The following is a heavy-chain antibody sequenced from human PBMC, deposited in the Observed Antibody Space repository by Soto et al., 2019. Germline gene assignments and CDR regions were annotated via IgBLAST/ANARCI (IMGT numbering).Heavy chain of an antibody. V-gene: IGHV3-23*01. CDR2: MSGSSSTT. D-gene: IGHD1-7*01. Sequence: LRLSCATSGLTFSNYAMSWVRQAPGGGLEWVSSMSGSSSTTYYADSVRGRFTISRDRSKNTLYLQMSSLRAEDTALYYCAKNQERELPRVIDFWGQGTLVTV. J-gene: IGHJ4*02. CDR3: AKNQERELPRVIDF. CDR1: GLTFSNYA.